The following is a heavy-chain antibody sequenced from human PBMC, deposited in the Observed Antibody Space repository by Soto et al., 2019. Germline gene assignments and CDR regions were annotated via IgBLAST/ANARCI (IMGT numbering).Heavy chain of an antibody. CDR3: AKGHSPSGSYDY. D-gene: IGHD3-22*01. V-gene: IGHV3-23*01. Sequence: PGGSLRLSCAASGFTFNNYAMTWVRQSPERGLEWVSAITSSGHATYYADSVKGRFTISRDNSKNTMYLQMNSLRAEDTAVYYCAKGHSPSGSYDYWGQGTMVTVYS. CDR1: GFTFNNYA. CDR2: ITSSGHAT. J-gene: IGHJ4*02.